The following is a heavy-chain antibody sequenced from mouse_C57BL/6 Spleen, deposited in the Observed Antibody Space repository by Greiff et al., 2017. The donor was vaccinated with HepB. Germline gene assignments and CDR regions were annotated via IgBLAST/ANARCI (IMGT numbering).Heavy chain of an antibody. D-gene: IGHD1-1*01. J-gene: IGHJ2*01. CDR1: GFTFSSYA. V-gene: IGHV5-4*03. Sequence: EVKLMESGGGLVKPGGSLKLSCAASGFTFSSYAMSWVRQTPEKRLEWVATISDGGSYTYYPDNVKVPFTISRDNAKNNLYLQMSHLKSEDTAMYYCASLSYYYSSSNYWGQGTTLTVSS. CDR2: ISDGGSYT. CDR3: ASLSYYYSSSNY.